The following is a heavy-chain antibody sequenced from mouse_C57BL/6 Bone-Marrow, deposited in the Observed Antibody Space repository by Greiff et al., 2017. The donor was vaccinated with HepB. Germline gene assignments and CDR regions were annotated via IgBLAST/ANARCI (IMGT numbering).Heavy chain of an antibody. V-gene: IGHV1-50*01. CDR1: GYTFTSYW. Sequence: QVQLQQSGAEFVKPGASVKLSCKASGYTFTSYWMQWVKQRPGQGLEWIGEIDPSDSYINYNQKFKGKATLTVDTSSSTAYMQLTSLPSEASAFYYCARRASLLPWFAYWGQGILVTSSA. D-gene: IGHD3-1*01. CDR2: IDPSDSYI. J-gene: IGHJ3*01. CDR3: ARRASLLPWFAY.